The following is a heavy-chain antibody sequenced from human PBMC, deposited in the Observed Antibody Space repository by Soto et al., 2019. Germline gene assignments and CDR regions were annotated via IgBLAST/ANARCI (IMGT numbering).Heavy chain of an antibody. Sequence: HVQLVQSGAEVKKPGASVKVSCKASGYTLTNFYIHWVRQAPGQGLEWMGIINPNGGSTNYAHNFQGRVTITRDTSTSTVYMDLSSLRSEDTAVYYCARGLGSGDYWGRGTLVTVSS. CDR1: GYTLTNFY. V-gene: IGHV1-46*03. D-gene: IGHD6-25*01. CDR2: INPNGGST. CDR3: ARGLGSGDY. J-gene: IGHJ4*02.